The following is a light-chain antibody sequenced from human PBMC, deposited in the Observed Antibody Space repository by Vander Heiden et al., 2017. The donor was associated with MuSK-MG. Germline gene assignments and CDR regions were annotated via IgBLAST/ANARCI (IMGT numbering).Light chain of an antibody. J-gene: IGKJ5*01. CDR3: QQDGNSPVT. CDR1: QSVSSNF. CDR2: GAS. V-gene: IGKV3-20*01. Sequence: EIVLTQSPGPLSLSPGERATLSCRASQSVSSNFLAWYQQRPGQPPRLLIYGASIRPTGIPDRIGGSGSGTDFTLTISRLEPEDFAVYYCQQDGNSPVTFGQGTQLEIK.